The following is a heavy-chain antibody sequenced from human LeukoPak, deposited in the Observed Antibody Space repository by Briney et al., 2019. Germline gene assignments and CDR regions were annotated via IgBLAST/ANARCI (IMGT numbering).Heavy chain of an antibody. J-gene: IGHJ2*01. V-gene: IGHV4-4*07. Sequence: SETLSLTCTVSGGSISSYYWSWIRQPAGKGVEWIGRIYTSGSTNYNPSLKRGVTMSVDTSKNQFSLKLSSVTAADTAVYYCARDYEYCTNGVCYTWYFDLWGRGTLVTVSS. D-gene: IGHD2-8*01. CDR2: IYTSGST. CDR1: GGSISSYY. CDR3: ARDYEYCTNGVCYTWYFDL.